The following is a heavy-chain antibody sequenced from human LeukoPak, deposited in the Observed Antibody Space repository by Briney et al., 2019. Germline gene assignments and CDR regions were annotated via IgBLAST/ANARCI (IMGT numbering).Heavy chain of an antibody. CDR1: GGSFSGYY. CDR2: INHSGST. J-gene: IGHJ4*02. D-gene: IGHD1-26*01. Sequence: PSETLSLTCAVYGGSFSGYYWSWIRQPPGKGLEWIGEINHSGSTNYNPSLKSRVTISVDTSKNQFSLQLNSVTPEDTAVYYCARVPFERGRGATFDYWGQGTLVTVSP. V-gene: IGHV4-34*01. CDR3: ARVPFERGRGATFDY.